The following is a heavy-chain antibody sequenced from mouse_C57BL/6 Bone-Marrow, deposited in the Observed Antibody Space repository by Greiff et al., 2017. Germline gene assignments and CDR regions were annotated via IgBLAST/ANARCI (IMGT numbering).Heavy chain of an antibody. D-gene: IGHD1-2*01. CDR2: IDPSDSYT. J-gene: IGHJ2*01. Sequence: QVQLQQPGAELVMPGASVKLSCKASGYTFNSYWMHWVKQRPGQGLEWIGEIDPSDSYTNYNQKFKGKSTLTVDKSSSTAYMQLSSLTSEDSAVYYCATSYYGGYFDYWGQGTTLTVSS. V-gene: IGHV1-69*01. CDR3: ATSYYGGYFDY. CDR1: GYTFNSYW.